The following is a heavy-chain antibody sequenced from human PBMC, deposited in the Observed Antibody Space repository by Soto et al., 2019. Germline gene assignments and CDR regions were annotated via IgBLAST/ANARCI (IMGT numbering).Heavy chain of an antibody. V-gene: IGHV1-69*06. Sequence: GASVKVSCKASGGTFSSYVISWVRQAPGQGLEWTGGIIPIFDTANYAQKFQGRVTITADKSTSTAYMELSSLRSDDTAVYYCARTYNGSYYYWFDPWGQGTLVTVSS. D-gene: IGHD1-26*01. CDR1: GGTFSSYV. CDR3: ARTYNGSYYYWFDP. CDR2: IIPIFDTA. J-gene: IGHJ5*02.